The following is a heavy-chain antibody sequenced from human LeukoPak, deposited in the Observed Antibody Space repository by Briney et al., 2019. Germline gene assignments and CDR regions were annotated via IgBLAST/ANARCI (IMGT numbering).Heavy chain of an antibody. Sequence: GASVKVSCKASGYTFTSYYMHWVRQAPGQGLEWMGWISAYNGNTNYAQKLQGRVTMTTDTSTSTAYMELRSLRSDDTAVYYCARDLPRYYYGSGHQAYYFDYWGQGTLVTVSS. CDR2: ISAYNGNT. D-gene: IGHD3-10*01. CDR1: GYTFTSYY. J-gene: IGHJ4*02. CDR3: ARDLPRYYYGSGHQAYYFDY. V-gene: IGHV1-18*04.